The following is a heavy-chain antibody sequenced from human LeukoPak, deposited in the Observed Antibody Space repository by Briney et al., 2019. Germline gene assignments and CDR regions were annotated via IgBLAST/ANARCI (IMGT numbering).Heavy chain of an antibody. CDR1: GYTFTGYY. D-gene: IGHD3-10*01. V-gene: IGHV1-2*02. J-gene: IGHJ6*02. Sequence: ASVKVSCRASGYTFTGYYMHWVRQAPGQGLEWMVWINPNSGGTNYAQKFQGRVTMTRDTSISTAYMELSRLRSDDTAVYYCARSTRSHYYGSGSYNYGMDVWGQGTTVTVSS. CDR3: ARSTRSHYYGSGSYNYGMDV. CDR2: INPNSGGT.